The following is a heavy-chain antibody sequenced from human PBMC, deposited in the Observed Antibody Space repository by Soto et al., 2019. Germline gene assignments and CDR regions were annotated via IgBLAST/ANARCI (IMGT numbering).Heavy chain of an antibody. CDR2: IQSDGSSP. Sequence: EVQLVESGVGLVQPGGSLRLSCVASGFTFNYYWMHWVRQAPGKGLVWVSRIQSDGSSPDYVDSVKGRFTISRDNAKNTLYLQMNNLRAEDTAVYYCARGGDPDYWGQGTLVTVSS. CDR3: ARGGDPDY. J-gene: IGHJ4*02. D-gene: IGHD2-21*02. CDR1: GFTFNYYW. V-gene: IGHV3-74*01.